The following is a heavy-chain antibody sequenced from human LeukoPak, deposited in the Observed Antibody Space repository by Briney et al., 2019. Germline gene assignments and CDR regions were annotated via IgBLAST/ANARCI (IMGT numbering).Heavy chain of an antibody. CDR1: GFTFSSYW. D-gene: IGHD5-18*01. Sequence: PGGSLRLSCAASGFTFSSYWMTWVRQTPGKGLEWVANIKQDGSEEYYVDSVKGRFIISRDNAKNSLNLQMNSLRAEDTALYYCARDSPERGYSYGPLDNYFDYWGQGTLVTVSS. CDR3: ARDSPERGYSYGPLDNYFDY. CDR2: IKQDGSEE. J-gene: IGHJ4*02. V-gene: IGHV3-7*01.